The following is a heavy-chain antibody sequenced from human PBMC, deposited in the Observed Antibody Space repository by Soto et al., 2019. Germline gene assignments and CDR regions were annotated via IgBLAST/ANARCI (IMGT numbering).Heavy chain of an antibody. Sequence: ASVKVSCKASGGTFSSYAISWVRQAPGQGLEWMGGIIPIFGTANYAQKFQGRVTITADESTSTAYMELSSLRSEDTAVYYCARDTAQYNWNYVLPLTYYYYGMDVRGQGTTVTVS. J-gene: IGHJ6*02. CDR3: ARDTAQYNWNYVLPLTYYYYGMDV. D-gene: IGHD1-7*01. V-gene: IGHV1-69*13. CDR1: GGTFSSYA. CDR2: IIPIFGTA.